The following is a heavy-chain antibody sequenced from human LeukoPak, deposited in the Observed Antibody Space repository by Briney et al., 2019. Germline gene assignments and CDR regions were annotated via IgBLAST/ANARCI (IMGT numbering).Heavy chain of an antibody. CDR2: IRYDGSGK. J-gene: IGHJ4*02. V-gene: IGHV3-30*02. Sequence: GGSLRLSCAASGFTFSTYGMHWVRQAPGKGLEWVAFIRYDGSGKVYADSVKGRFTISRDNSKNTLYLQMNSLRAGDTSVYYCAKVDCSGGTCPNHYFDYWGQGTLVTVSS. D-gene: IGHD2-15*01. CDR1: GFTFSTYG. CDR3: AKVDCSGGTCPNHYFDY.